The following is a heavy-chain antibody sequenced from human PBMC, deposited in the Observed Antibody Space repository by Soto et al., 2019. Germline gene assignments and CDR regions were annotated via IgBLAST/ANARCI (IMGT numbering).Heavy chain of an antibody. V-gene: IGHV3-66*01. CDR2: IYSGGYT. D-gene: IGHD3-22*01. Sequence: EVQLVESGGDLVQRGGSLRLSCAASGFDVSNTDMSWVRQAPGKGLEWVSVIYSGGYTNYADSVKGRFIVSRDSLKNTLYLQMDSLTAEDTAVYYCAREAIIVIAAPEYYFDYWGQGTLVTVSS. CDR1: GFDVSNTD. J-gene: IGHJ4*02. CDR3: AREAIIVIAAPEYYFDY.